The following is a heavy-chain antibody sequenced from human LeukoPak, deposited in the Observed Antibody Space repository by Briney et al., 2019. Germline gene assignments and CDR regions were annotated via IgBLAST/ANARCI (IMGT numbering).Heavy chain of an antibody. CDR1: GGSFSSFT. V-gene: IGHV1-2*02. CDR3: AREYDYGDFDY. D-gene: IGHD4-17*01. CDR2: INPNSGGT. Sequence: ASVKVSCKASGGSFSSFTINWVRQAPGQGLEWMGWINPNSGGTNYAQKFQGRVTMTRDTSISTAYMELSRLRSDDTAVYYCAREYDYGDFDYWGQGTLVTVSS. J-gene: IGHJ4*02.